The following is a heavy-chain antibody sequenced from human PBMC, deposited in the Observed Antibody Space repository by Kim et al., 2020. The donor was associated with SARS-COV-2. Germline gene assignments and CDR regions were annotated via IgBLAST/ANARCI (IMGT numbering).Heavy chain of an antibody. Sequence: ASVKVSCKASGYTFTSYVLNWVRQAPGQGLEWMGWINTHTGNPTYAQGCTGRFVFSLDTSVSTAYLQISSLKAEDTAVYYCARDRRITIFGGGRSWFDPWGQGTRVSVS. V-gene: IGHV7-4-1*02. CDR2: INTHTGNP. CDR3: ARDRRITIFGGGRSWFDP. CDR1: GYTFTSYV. J-gene: IGHJ5*02. D-gene: IGHD3-3*01.